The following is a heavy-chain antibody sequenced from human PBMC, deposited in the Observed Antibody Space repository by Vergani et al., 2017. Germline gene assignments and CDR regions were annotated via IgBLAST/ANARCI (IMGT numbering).Heavy chain of an antibody. CDR1: GFMFSKNS. CDR3: ARHGLAGWEETLVPLLPLDH. CDR2: IYPGDSGT. J-gene: IGHJ4*02. Sequence: EVQLLESGGGLIQPGGSLRLSCAASGFMFSKNSMSWVRQAPGKGLEWMGIIYPGDSGTSYSPSFQGQVTISVDKSDNTAYLQWSSLKASDTAIYYCARHGLAGWEETLVPLLPLDHWGQGTLVTVSS. D-gene: IGHD1-26*01. V-gene: IGHV5-51*01.